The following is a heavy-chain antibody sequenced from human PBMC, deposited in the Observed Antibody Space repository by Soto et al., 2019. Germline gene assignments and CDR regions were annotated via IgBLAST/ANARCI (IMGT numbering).Heavy chain of an antibody. D-gene: IGHD1-1*01. CDR1: GGSISSGGYS. CDR3: ARDQLEGNWFDP. V-gene: IGHV4-30-2*01. Sequence: QLQLQESGSGLVRPSQTLSLTCAVSGGSISSGGYSWNWIRQPPGEGLEWIGYIYHSGGPLSNPSLKSRVTISVDKSKNQFSLKLTSVTAADTAVYYCARDQLEGNWFDPWGQGTLVTVSS. CDR2: IYHSGGP. J-gene: IGHJ5*02.